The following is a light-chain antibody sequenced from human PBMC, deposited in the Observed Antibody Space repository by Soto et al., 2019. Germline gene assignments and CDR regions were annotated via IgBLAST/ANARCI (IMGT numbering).Light chain of an antibody. CDR3: VSYADSAYV. J-gene: IGLJ1*01. CDR1: SSDVGGYNY. V-gene: IGLV2-8*01. CDR2: EVS. Sequence: QSVLTQPPSASGSPGQSVTISCAGTSSDVGGYNYVSWYQQYPGKVPKLMIYEVSERPSGVPDRFSGSKSGNTAFLTVSGLQAEDEADYSCVSYADSAYVFGPVTKVNV.